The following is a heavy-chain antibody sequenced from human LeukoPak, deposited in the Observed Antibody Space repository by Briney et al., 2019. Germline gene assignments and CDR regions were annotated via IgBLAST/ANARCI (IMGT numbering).Heavy chain of an antibody. CDR1: GYTFTRYY. J-gene: IGHJ6*02. CDR3: ARVVIDYYYYGMDV. CDR2: INPNSGGT. V-gene: IGHV1-2*02. D-gene: IGHD3-16*02. Sequence: ASVKVSCKASGYTFTRYYMHWVRQAPGQGLEWMGWINPNSGGTNYAQKFQGRVTMTRDTSISTAYMELSRLRSDDTAVYYCARVVIDYYYYGMDVWGQGTTVTVSS.